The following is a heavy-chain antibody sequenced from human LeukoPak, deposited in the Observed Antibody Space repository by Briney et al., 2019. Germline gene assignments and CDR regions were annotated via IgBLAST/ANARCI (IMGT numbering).Heavy chain of an antibody. Sequence: ASVKVSCKASGYTFTGYYLHWLRQAPGQGLEWMGWINPNSGGTNYAQKFQGRVTMTRDTSISTAYLELSRLRSDDTAVYYCAREVSSSWLDYWGQGTLVTVSS. J-gene: IGHJ4*02. CDR3: AREVSSSWLDY. CDR2: INPNSGGT. D-gene: IGHD6-13*01. V-gene: IGHV1-2*02. CDR1: GYTFTGYY.